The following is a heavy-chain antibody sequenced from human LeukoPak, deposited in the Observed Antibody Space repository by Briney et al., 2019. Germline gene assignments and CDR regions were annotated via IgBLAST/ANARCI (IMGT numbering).Heavy chain of an antibody. CDR3: ARDGDYVWFGP. J-gene: IGHJ5*02. D-gene: IGHD4-17*01. CDR1: GGSFSGYY. V-gene: IGHV4-34*01. CDR2: INHSGST. Sequence: SETLSLTCAVYGGSFSGYYWSWIRQAPGKGLEWIGEINHSGSTNYNPSLKSRVTISVDTSKNQFSLKLSSVTAADTAVYYCARDGDYVWFGPWGQGTLVTVSS.